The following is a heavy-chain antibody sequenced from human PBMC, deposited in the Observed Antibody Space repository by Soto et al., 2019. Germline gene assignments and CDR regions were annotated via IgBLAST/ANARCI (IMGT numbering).Heavy chain of an antibody. CDR2: ISGYNGDT. CDR1: GYTFTRYG. V-gene: IGHV1-18*01. D-gene: IGHD2-8*01. J-gene: IGHJ6*02. Sequence: QGQLVQSGGEVKKPGASVKVSCKASGYTFTRYGISWMRQAPGQGLEWMGWISGYNGDTKYAQKFQGRVTMTVDTSTTTSYMELRSLTSDDRAVYYCAKNGQPPYYYYGMDVWGQGTTVTVSS. CDR3: AKNGQPPYYYYGMDV.